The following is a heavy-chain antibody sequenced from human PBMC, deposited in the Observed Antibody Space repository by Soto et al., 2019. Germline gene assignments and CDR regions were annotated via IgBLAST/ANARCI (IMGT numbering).Heavy chain of an antibody. J-gene: IGHJ6*03. D-gene: IGHD6-13*01. CDR1: GFTFSSYA. Sequence: GGSLRLSCAASGFTFSSYAMSWVRQAPGKGLEWVSAISGSGGSTYYADSVKGRFTISRDNSKNTLYLQMNSLRAEDTAVYYCAKAGYSSSWYDFDYYYYMDVWGKGTTVTVSS. CDR3: AKAGYSSSWYDFDYYYYMDV. CDR2: ISGSGGST. V-gene: IGHV3-23*01.